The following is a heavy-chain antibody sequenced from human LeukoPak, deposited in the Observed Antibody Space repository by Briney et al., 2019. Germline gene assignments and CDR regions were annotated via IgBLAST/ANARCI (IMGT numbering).Heavy chain of an antibody. CDR2: FSWNSGSI. V-gene: IGHV3-9*01. CDR3: AKCDNYDILTGHFDY. CDR1: GFTFDDYA. D-gene: IGHD3-9*01. Sequence: GRSLRLSCAASGFTFDDYAMHWVRQAPGKGLEWVSGFSWNSGSIGYADSVKGRFTISRDNAKNSLYLQMNSLRAEDTALYYCAKCDNYDILTGHFDYWGQGTLVTVSS. J-gene: IGHJ4*02.